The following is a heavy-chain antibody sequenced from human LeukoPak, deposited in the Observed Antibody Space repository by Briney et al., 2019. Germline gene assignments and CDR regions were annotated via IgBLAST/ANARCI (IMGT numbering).Heavy chain of an antibody. CDR1: GYTLTELS. J-gene: IGHJ2*01. CDR3: ATRRITMVRGGHYWYFDL. CDR2: FDPEDGET. Sequence: ASVKVSCMVSGYTLTELSMHWVRQAPGKGLEWMGGFDPEDGETIYAQKFQGRVTMTEDTSTDTAYMELSSLRSEDTAVYYCATRRITMVRGGHYWYFDLWGRGTLVTVSS. D-gene: IGHD3-10*01. V-gene: IGHV1-24*01.